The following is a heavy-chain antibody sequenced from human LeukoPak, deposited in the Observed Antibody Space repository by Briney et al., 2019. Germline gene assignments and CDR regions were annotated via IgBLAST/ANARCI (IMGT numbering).Heavy chain of an antibody. CDR3: AGLSTFDY. Sequence: GAPLNISGECSGYSMTSYWIGWVRQMPGKGLEWMGIIYPGDSDTNYSPSYQDQVTISDDKSISTAYLQWSSLKASDTAMYYCAGLSTFDYWGQGTLVTVSS. CDR1: GYSMTSYW. V-gene: IGHV5-51*01. CDR2: IYPGDSDT. J-gene: IGHJ4*02.